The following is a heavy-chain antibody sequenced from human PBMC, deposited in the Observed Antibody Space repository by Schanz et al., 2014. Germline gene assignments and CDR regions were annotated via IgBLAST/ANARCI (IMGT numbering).Heavy chain of an antibody. Sequence: EEQLVESGGGSLQPGGSLRLSCTASGFPFSRFSMIWVRQAPGKGLEWVSGMSGSGSTADYADSVKGRFTISRDNSRKTLYLQMNSLRADDTAVYYCAKDHPSSGWPAFDVWGQGTQVTVSS. D-gene: IGHD6-19*01. V-gene: IGHV3-23*04. J-gene: IGHJ4*02. CDR3: AKDHPSSGWPAFDV. CDR2: MSGSGSTA. CDR1: GFPFSRFS.